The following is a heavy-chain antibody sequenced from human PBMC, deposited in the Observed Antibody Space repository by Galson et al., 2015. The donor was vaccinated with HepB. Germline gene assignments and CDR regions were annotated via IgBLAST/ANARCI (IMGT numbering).Heavy chain of an antibody. J-gene: IGHJ3*02. V-gene: IGHV1-2*06. CDR3: AVYCSGGSCYLNDAFDI. D-gene: IGHD2-15*01. CDR1: GYTFTGYY. Sequence: SVKVSCKASGYTFTGYYMHWVRQAPGQGLEWMGRINPNSGGTNYAQKFQGRVTMTRDTSISTAYMELSRLRSDDTAVYYCAVYCSGGSCYLNDAFDIWGQGTMVTVSS. CDR2: INPNSGGT.